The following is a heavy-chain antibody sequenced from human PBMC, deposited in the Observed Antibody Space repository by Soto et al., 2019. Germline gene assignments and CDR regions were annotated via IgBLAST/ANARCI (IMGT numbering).Heavy chain of an antibody. J-gene: IGHJ4*02. D-gene: IGHD2-2*01. CDR1: GGSISSSNW. V-gene: IGHV4-4*02. CDR3: ASRPTTPFDY. Sequence: QVQLQESGPGLVKPSGTLSLTCAVSGGSISSSNWWSWVRQPPGKGLEWIGEIYHSGSTNYNPSLXXXVXXXVDKSKXXXXXXLSSVXAXDXAVYYCASRPTTPFDYWGQGTLVTVSS. CDR2: IYHSGST.